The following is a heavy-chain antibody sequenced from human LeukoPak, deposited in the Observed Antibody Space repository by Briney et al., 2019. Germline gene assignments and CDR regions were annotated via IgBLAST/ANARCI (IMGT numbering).Heavy chain of an antibody. J-gene: IGHJ4*02. CDR1: GGSISSYY. D-gene: IGHD3-22*01. Sequence: KPSETLSLTCTVSGGSISSYYWSWIRQPPGKGLEWIGYIYYSGSTYYNPSLKSRVTISVDTSKNQFSLKLSSVTAADTAVYYCARAVGPDPYYYDSSGYSTDWGQGTLVTVSS. CDR2: IYYSGST. V-gene: IGHV4-59*08. CDR3: ARAVGPDPYYYDSSGYSTD.